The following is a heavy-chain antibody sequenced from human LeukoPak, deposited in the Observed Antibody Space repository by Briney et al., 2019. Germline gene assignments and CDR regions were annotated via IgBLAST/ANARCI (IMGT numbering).Heavy chain of an antibody. V-gene: IGHV1-2*02. Sequence: ASVKVSCKASGYTFTSYTIHWVRQAPGQGLEWMGWINPNSGGTNYAQKFQGRVTMTRDTSISTAYMELSRLRSDDTAVYYCARNQMGIAVAGLFDYWGQGTLVTVSS. CDR2: INPNSGGT. CDR3: ARNQMGIAVAGLFDY. J-gene: IGHJ4*02. CDR1: GYTFTSYT. D-gene: IGHD6-19*01.